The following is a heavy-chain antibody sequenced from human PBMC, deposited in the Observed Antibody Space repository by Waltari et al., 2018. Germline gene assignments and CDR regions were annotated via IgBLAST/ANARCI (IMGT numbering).Heavy chain of an antibody. CDR3: ARAITPGIAARRMDY. D-gene: IGHD6-6*01. Sequence: QVQLVQSGAEVKTPGSSVKVSCKASGGTFSSHAISWVRQAPGQGLEWMGGLITIIGTENNEQKIQGRVTSTADESTRTAYMELSSLRSEDTAVYYCARAITPGIAARRMDYWGQGTLVTVSS. J-gene: IGHJ4*02. CDR1: GGTFSSHA. CDR2: LITIIGTE. V-gene: IGHV1-69*01.